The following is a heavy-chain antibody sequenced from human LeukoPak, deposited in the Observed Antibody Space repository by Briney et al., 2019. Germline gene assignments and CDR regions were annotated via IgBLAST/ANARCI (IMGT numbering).Heavy chain of an antibody. Sequence: GGSLRPSCAASGFTFSSYWMSWVRQAPGKGLEWVANIKQDGSEKYYVDSVKGRFTISRDNAKNSLYLQMNSLRAEDTAVYYCARVRVNDYGDYGFDYWGQGTLVTVSS. J-gene: IGHJ4*02. D-gene: IGHD4-17*01. V-gene: IGHV3-7*01. CDR2: IKQDGSEK. CDR3: ARVRVNDYGDYGFDY. CDR1: GFTFSSYW.